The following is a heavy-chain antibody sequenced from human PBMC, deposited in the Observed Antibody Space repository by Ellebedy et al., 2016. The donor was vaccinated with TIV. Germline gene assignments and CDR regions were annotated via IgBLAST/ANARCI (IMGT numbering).Heavy chain of an antibody. J-gene: IGHJ4*02. CDR3: ARAGSYLSEAVFY. V-gene: IGHV3-23*01. CDR2: ISFSGGST. CDR1: GFAFSDSA. D-gene: IGHD3-10*01. Sequence: GGSLRLSXVASGFAFSDSAMSWVRQAPGKGLHWVSSISFSGGSTYSADSVKGRFTISRDNSKNTIYLQMTSLRAEDTAVYYCARAGSYLSEAVFYWGQGTLVTVSS.